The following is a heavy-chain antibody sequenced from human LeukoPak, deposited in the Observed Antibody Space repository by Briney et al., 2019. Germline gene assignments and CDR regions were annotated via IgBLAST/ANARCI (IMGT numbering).Heavy chain of an antibody. V-gene: IGHV1-24*01. Sequence: ASVKVSFKVSGYTLTELSMHWVRQAPGKGLEWMGGFDPEDGETIYAQKFQGRVTMTEDTSTDTAYMELSSLRSEDTAVYYCATDRGTTGTTTWFDYWGQGTLVTVSS. D-gene: IGHD1-1*01. J-gene: IGHJ4*02. CDR3: ATDRGTTGTTTWFDY. CDR2: FDPEDGET. CDR1: GYTLTELS.